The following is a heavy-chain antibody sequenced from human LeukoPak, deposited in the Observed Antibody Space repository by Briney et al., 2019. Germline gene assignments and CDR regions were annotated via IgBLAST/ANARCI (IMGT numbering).Heavy chain of an antibody. CDR3: ARTPRIAARNLNWFDP. Sequence: SETLSLTCTVSGGSVSSVGYYWSWIRRPPGKGLEWIGEINHSGSTNYNPSLKSRVTISVDTSKNQFSLKLSSVTAADTAVYYCARTPRIAARNLNWFDPWGQGTLVTVSS. CDR1: GGSVSSVGYY. J-gene: IGHJ5*02. V-gene: IGHV4-34*01. D-gene: IGHD6-6*01. CDR2: INHSGST.